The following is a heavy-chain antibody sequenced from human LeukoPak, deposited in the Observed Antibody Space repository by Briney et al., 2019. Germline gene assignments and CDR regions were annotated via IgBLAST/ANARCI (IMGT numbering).Heavy chain of an antibody. CDR3: TRVRSDAVDL. CDR2: ISYSGST. Sequence: SQTLSLTCTVSGGSISSGDYYWTWIRQPPGKGLEWIGYISYSGSTNYNSSLKSRVTISVDASKSQFSLKLNTVTAADTALYYCTRVRSDAVDLWGQGTMVTVSS. CDR1: GGSISSGDYY. V-gene: IGHV4-61*08. J-gene: IGHJ3*01.